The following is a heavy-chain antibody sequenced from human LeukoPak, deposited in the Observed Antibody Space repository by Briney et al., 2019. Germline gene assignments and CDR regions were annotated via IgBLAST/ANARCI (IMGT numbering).Heavy chain of an antibody. CDR2: ISSSGSTI. J-gene: IGHJ3*02. V-gene: IGHV3-48*03. D-gene: IGHD1-14*01. CDR1: GFTFSSYE. CDR3: ARRLPTGDAFDI. Sequence: GGSLRLSCAASGFTFSSYEMNWVRQAPGKGLEWVSYISSSGSTIYYADSVKGRFTISRDNAKNSLYLQMNSLRAEDTAVYYCARRLPTGDAFDIWGQGTMVTVSS.